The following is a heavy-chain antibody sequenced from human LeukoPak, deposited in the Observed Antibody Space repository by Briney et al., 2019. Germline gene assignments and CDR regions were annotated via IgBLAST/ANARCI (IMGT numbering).Heavy chain of an antibody. V-gene: IGHV4-39*01. CDR3: AAYYEDISGYLG. D-gene: IGHD3-22*01. CDR2: ISYSGSI. Sequence: PSETLSLTCTVSGGSISSRGYYWGWIRQPPGKGPEGLGSISYSGSIYYNPSLRIRVTISVHKSKNEFSLELTSVTAADTAVYYCAAYYEDISGYLGCGQGALVTVSS. CDR1: GGSISSRGYY. J-gene: IGHJ4*02.